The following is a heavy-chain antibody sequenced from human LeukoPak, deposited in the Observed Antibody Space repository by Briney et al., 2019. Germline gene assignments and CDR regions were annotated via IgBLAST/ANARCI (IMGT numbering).Heavy chain of an antibody. V-gene: IGHV3-23*01. CDR2: ISGSGGST. J-gene: IGHJ4*02. CDR3: AKDQGGYLVYYFDY. D-gene: IGHD3-22*01. CDR1: GFTFSSYA. Sequence: GGSLRLSCAASGFTFSSYAMSWVRQAPGKGLEWVSAISGSGGSTYYADSVKGRSTISRDNSKNTLYLQMNSLRAEDTAVYYCAKDQGGYLVYYFDYWGQGTLVTVSS.